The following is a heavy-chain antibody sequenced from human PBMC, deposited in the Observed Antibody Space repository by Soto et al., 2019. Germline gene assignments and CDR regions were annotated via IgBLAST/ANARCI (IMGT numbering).Heavy chain of an antibody. CDR1: GFSFGSFA. D-gene: IGHD5-18*01. J-gene: IGHJ4*02. Sequence: SGGSLRLSCEASGFSFGSFAMNWVRQAPGRGLEWVSYISDDGASIYYADSLKGRSTISRDNAKNSLSLQMNNLRAEDTAVYYCARENSVQAWLHHFDHWGLGTLVTVSS. CDR3: ARENSVQAWLHHFDH. V-gene: IGHV3-48*03. CDR2: ISDDGASI.